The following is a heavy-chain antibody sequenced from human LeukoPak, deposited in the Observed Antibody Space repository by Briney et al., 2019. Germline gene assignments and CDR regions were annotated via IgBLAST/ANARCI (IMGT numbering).Heavy chain of an antibody. J-gene: IGHJ4*02. CDR2: IRSKSNSYAT. Sequence: QTGGSLRLSCAASGFTFSGSSMHWVRQASGKGLEWVGRIRSKSNSYATTYAASVRGRFTISRDDSKNTAFLQMNSLKTEDTAVYYCTRLLLNSGTPHWGQGVLVTVSS. D-gene: IGHD1-26*01. CDR3: TRLLLNSGTPH. CDR1: GFTFSGSS. V-gene: IGHV3-73*01.